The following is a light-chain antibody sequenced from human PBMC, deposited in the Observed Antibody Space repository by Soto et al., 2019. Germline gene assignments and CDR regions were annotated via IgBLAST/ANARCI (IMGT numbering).Light chain of an antibody. CDR2: SVS. CDR1: SXDIGTYDH. CDR3: ISYTVSRSYV. V-gene: IGLV2-14*01. J-gene: IGLJ1*01. Sequence: QSALTQPASVSGSPGQSVTISCSGTSXDIGTYDHVAWFQQFPGKTPKLVIYSVSDRPSGVSYRFSGSKSGNTASLTISGLQADDEADYYCISYTVSRSYVFGTGTKVTVL.